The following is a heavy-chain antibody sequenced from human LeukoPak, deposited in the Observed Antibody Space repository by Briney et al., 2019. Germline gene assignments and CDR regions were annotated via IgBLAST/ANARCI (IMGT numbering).Heavy chain of an antibody. Sequence: ASVKVSCKAFGYTFTSYDINWVRQATGQGLEWMGWMNPNSGNTGYAQKFQGRVTTTRNTSISTAYMELSSLRSEDTAVYYCARGSGYSHGAFDIWGQGTMVTVSS. D-gene: IGHD3-22*01. V-gene: IGHV1-8*01. CDR3: ARGSGYSHGAFDI. J-gene: IGHJ3*02. CDR2: MNPNSGNT. CDR1: GYTFTSYD.